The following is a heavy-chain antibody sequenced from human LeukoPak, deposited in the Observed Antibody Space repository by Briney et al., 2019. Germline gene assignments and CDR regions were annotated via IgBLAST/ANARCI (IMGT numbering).Heavy chain of an antibody. J-gene: IGHJ5*02. Sequence: GGTLRLSCAASGFTFSNYAMSWVRQAPGKGLEWVSGISGSGGSTYYADSVKGRFTISRDNSKNTLYLQMNSLRAEDTAVYYCARDSIAARTTRNWFDPWGQGTLVTVSS. CDR2: ISGSGGST. CDR1: GFTFSNYA. CDR3: ARDSIAARTTRNWFDP. D-gene: IGHD6-6*01. V-gene: IGHV3-23*01.